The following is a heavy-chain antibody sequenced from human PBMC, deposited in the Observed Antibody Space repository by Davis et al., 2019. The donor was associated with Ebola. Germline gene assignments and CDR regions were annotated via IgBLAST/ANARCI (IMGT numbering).Heavy chain of an antibody. CDR2: VILKSGAT. Sequence: SVPVSCLASRYTFTDYNIHWMRQAPAQGLEWLGRVILKSGATNYAQKFQGRVTMTRDTSISTVYMELSSLRYDDTADYYCARGHNYAHEYWGQGTLVTVSS. CDR1: RYTFTDYN. D-gene: IGHD4-11*01. CDR3: ARGHNYAHEY. V-gene: IGHV1-2*06. J-gene: IGHJ4*02.